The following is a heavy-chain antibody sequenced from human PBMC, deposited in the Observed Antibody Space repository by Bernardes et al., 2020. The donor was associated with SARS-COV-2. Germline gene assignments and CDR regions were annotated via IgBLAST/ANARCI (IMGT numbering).Heavy chain of an antibody. Sequence: GESLKSSGKGSDYTVTHYWIGWVRPMPGKGLEWMGIIYPGDSDTKYSPSFQGRVTISADKSVNTAYLQWSSLKASDTAIYYCARRRYGDFGVDVWGQGTTVTVSS. J-gene: IGHJ6*02. V-gene: IGHV5-51*01. CDR3: ARRRYGDFGVDV. CDR1: DYTVTHYW. CDR2: IYPGDSDT. D-gene: IGHD4-17*01.